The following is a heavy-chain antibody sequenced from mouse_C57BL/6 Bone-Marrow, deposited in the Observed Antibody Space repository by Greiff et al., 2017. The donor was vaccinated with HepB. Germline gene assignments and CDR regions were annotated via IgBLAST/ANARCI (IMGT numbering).Heavy chain of an antibody. Sequence: SGAELVRPGASVKLSCKASGYTFTDYEMHCVKQTPVHVLEWIGAIDPETCGTAYNQKFKGKATLTADKSSSTAYMELRSLTSEDSAVYYCTRSTENSFDYWGQGTTLTVSS. CDR1: GYTFTDYE. V-gene: IGHV1-23*01. CDR3: TRSTENSFDY. J-gene: IGHJ2*01. CDR2: IDPETCGT.